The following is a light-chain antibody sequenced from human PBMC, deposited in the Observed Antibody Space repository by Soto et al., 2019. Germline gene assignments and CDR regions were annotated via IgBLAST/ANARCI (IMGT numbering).Light chain of an antibody. Sequence: DIQMTHSLSAMSASVGVRVTIICLASQGISSHLVWFHQTPGNVPKCLIYDVSSLQTGVPSRFRGSGSGTDFTLTTSSLQPEDFATYYCLQHNNFPLTFGQGTRLEIK. CDR1: QGISSH. V-gene: IGKV1-17*03. J-gene: IGKJ5*01. CDR3: LQHNNFPLT. CDR2: DVS.